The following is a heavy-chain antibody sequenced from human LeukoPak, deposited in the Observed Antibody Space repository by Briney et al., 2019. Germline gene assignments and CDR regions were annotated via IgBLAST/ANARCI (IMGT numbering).Heavy chain of an antibody. CDR2: IGTTGDT. Sequence: PGGSLRLSCEASGFTFSGYDMHWVRQATGKGLEWVSAIGTTGDTYYSDSVRGRFTISRENAKNSLDLQMNSLRAGDTAVYYCARDFEAQWLGYYYYGMDVWGQGTTVTVSS. V-gene: IGHV3-13*01. D-gene: IGHD6-19*01. CDR3: ARDFEAQWLGYYYYGMDV. J-gene: IGHJ6*02. CDR1: GFTFSGYD.